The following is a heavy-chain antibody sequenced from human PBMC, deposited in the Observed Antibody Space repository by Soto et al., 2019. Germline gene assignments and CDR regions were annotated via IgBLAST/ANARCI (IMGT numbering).Heavy chain of an antibody. CDR3: AATTCIQVSHYAMDV. D-gene: IGHD5-18*01. Sequence: HMQLVQSGPEVRKPGTSVKVSCKASGFTLTNSAMQWVRQARGQRLEWIGWIVVGSGHTNYAQKFQERVTITRDMSTSTAYMELSSLTSEDTAVYYCAATTCIQVSHYAMDVWGQGTTVTVS. J-gene: IGHJ6*02. CDR1: GFTLTNSA. V-gene: IGHV1-58*02. CDR2: IVVGSGHT.